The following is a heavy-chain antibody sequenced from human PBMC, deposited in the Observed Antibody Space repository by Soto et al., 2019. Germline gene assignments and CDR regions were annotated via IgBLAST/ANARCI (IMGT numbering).Heavy chain of an antibody. CDR1: GDSVSSDSTS. CDR2: TYYKSKWFY. V-gene: IGHV6-1*01. CDR3: ARGEQLLLC. D-gene: IGHD2-2*01. J-gene: IGHJ4*02. Sequence: SQTLSLTCDISGDSVSSDSTSWNWIRQSPSRGLEWLGRTYYKSKWFYNYAVSVRSRIAIKSDTSKSQFSLQLNSVTPEETAVYFCARGEQLLLCWGQGTLVTVYS.